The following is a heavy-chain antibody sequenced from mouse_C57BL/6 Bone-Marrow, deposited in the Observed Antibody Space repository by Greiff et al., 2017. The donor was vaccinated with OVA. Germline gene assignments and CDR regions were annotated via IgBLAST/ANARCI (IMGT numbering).Heavy chain of an antibody. V-gene: IGHV5-17*01. D-gene: IGHD3-2*02. CDR1: GFTFSDYG. Sequence: EVQLVESGGGLVKPGGSLKLSCAASGFTFSDYGMHWVRQAPEKGLEWVAYISSGSSTIYYADTVKGRITISRDNANNTLFLQMTSLRSEDKAMYYCAREAFAYWGQGTLVTVSA. J-gene: IGHJ3*01. CDR3: AREAFAY. CDR2: ISSGSSTI.